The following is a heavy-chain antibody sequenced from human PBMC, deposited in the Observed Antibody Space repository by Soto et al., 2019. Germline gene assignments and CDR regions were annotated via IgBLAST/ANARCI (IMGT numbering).Heavy chain of an antibody. Sequence: NLSETLSLTCTVSGGSISSGDYYWSWIRQPPGKGLEWIGYIYYSGSTYYNPSLKSRVTISVDTSKNQFSLKLSSVTAADTAVYYCARVHRLPRRWFDPWGQGTLVTVYS. J-gene: IGHJ5*02. CDR1: GGSISSGDYY. V-gene: IGHV4-30-4*01. CDR2: IYYSGST. CDR3: ARVHRLPRRWFDP. D-gene: IGHD4-17*01.